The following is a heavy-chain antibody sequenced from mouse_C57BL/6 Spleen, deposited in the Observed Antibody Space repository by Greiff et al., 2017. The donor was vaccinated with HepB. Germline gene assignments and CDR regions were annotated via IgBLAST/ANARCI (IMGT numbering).Heavy chain of an antibody. D-gene: IGHD2-1*01. CDR2: INPSNGGT. Sequence: QVQLQQPGTELVKPGASVKLSCKASGYTFTSYWMHWVKQRPGQGLEWIGNINPSNGGTNYNEKFKSKATLTEDKSSSTAYMQLSSLTSEDSAVYYCARWETMVWYPDDWGQGTTLTVSS. V-gene: IGHV1-53*01. CDR1: GYTFTSYW. CDR3: ARWETMVWYPDD. J-gene: IGHJ2*01.